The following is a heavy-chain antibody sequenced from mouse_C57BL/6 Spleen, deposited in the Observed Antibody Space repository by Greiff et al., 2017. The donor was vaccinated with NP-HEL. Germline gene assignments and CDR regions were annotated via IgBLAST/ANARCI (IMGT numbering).Heavy chain of an antibody. CDR1: GFTFSSYG. V-gene: IGHV5-6*02. J-gene: IGHJ2*01. CDR3: ARRAHYDYDGYYFDY. D-gene: IGHD2-4*01. CDR2: ISSGGSYT. Sequence: EVNLVESGGDLVKPGGSLKLSCAASGFTFSSYGMSWVRQTPDKRLEWVATISSGGSYTYYPDSVKGRFTISRDNAKNTLYLQMSSLKSEDTAMYYCARRAHYDYDGYYFDYWGQGTTLTVSS.